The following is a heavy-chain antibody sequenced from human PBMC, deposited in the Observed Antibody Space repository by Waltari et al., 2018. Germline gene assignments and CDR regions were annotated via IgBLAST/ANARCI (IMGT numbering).Heavy chain of an antibody. V-gene: IGHV1-69*08. CDR1: GGTFSSYA. D-gene: IGHD6-19*01. J-gene: IGHJ4*02. CDR2: IIPIFGTA. Sequence: QVQLVQSGAEVKKPGSSVKVSCKASGGTFSSYAIRWVRQAPGQGLEWMGRIIPIFGTANYAQKFQGRVTITADKSTSTAYMELSSLRSEDTAVYYCARGGLKYIAVAPFDYWGQGTLVTVTS. CDR3: ARGGLKYIAVAPFDY.